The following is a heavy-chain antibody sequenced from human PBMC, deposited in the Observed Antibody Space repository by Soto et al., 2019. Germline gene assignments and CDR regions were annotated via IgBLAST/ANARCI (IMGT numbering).Heavy chain of an antibody. J-gene: IGHJ3*02. V-gene: IGHV4-39*01. CDR2: IHYTESA. CDR3: ARSRGRRHRNAFDI. CDR1: GDSISSSDYY. D-gene: IGHD3-16*01. Sequence: QVQLQESGPRLVKPAETLSLTCIVSGDSISSSDYYWGWIRQPPGKGLEWLGSIHYTESAFHTSRVIMSVDTPQIQISLQLTSVTAADTAVYYCARSRGRRHRNAFDIWGQGTMVTVSS.